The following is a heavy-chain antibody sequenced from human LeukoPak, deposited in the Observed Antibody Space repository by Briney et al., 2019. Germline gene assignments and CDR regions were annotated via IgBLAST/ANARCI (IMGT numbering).Heavy chain of an antibody. J-gene: IGHJ6*02. CDR3: EGGGGFDV. D-gene: IGHD3-10*01. CDR1: GFTFTTYW. V-gene: IGHV3-74*01. Sequence: PGGSLRLSCAASGFTFTTYWMHWVRQAPGKGLVWVSHINSDGSNTNYADSVKGRFTISRDNSKNTLYLQMNSLRAEDTAVYFCEGGGGFDVCGQGATVPVSS. CDR2: INSDGSNT.